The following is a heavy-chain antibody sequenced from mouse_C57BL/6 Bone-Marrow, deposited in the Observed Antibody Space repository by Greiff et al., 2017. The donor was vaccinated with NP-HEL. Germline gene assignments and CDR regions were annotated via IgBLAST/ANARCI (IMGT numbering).Heavy chain of an antibody. J-gene: IGHJ3*01. Sequence: VQLKESGPGLVKPSQSLSLTCSVTGYSITSGYYWNWIRQFPGNKLEWMGYISYDGSNNYNPSLKNRISINRDTSKNQFFLKLNSVTTEDTATYYCAREGGYYGSPFAYWGQGTLVTVSA. D-gene: IGHD1-1*01. CDR3: AREGGYYGSPFAY. V-gene: IGHV3-6*01. CDR2: ISYDGSN. CDR1: GYSITSGYY.